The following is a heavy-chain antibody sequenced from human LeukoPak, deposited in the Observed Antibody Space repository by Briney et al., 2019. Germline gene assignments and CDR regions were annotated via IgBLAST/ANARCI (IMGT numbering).Heavy chain of an antibody. J-gene: IGHJ6*02. D-gene: IGHD3-22*01. CDR1: GYTFTGYH. CDR2: ISAYNGNT. V-gene: IGHV1-18*04. CDR3: AREATYYYDSSGYYYYYGMDV. Sequence: ASVKVSCKTSGYTFTGYHMHWVRQAPGQGLEWMGWISAYNGNTNYAQKLQGRVTMTTDTSTSTAYMELRSLRSDDTAVYYCAREATYYYDSSGYYYYYGMDVWGQGTTVTVSS.